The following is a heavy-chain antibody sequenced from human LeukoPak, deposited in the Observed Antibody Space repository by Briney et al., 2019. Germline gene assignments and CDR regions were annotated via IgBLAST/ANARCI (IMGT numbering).Heavy chain of an antibody. CDR1: GFTFSSYW. Sequence: PGGSLRLSCAASGFTFSSYWMHWVRQAPGKGLVWVSLINSDGSFTNYADSVKGRFTISRDNAKNTLYLQMNSLRAEDTALYFCLREWGRSPDYWGQGTLVTFSS. CDR3: LREWGRSPDY. D-gene: IGHD3-16*01. V-gene: IGHV3-74*01. J-gene: IGHJ4*02. CDR2: INSDGSFT.